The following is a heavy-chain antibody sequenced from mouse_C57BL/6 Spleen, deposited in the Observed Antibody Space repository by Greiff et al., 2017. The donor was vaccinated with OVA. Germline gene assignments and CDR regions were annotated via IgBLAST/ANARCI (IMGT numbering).Heavy chain of an antibody. Sequence: EVQRVESVAELVRPGASVKLSCTASGFNIKNTYMHWVKQRPEQGLEWIGRIDPANGNTKYAPKFQGKATITADTSSNTAYLQLSSLTSEDTAIYYCARVYYDYDAKLRFDYWGQGTTLTVSS. V-gene: IGHV14-3*01. J-gene: IGHJ2*01. CDR2: IDPANGNT. CDR1: GFNIKNTY. D-gene: IGHD2-4*01. CDR3: ARVYYDYDAKLRFDY.